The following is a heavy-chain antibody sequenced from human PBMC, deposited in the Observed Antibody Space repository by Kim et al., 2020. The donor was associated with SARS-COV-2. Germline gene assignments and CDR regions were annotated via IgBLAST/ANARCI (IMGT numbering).Heavy chain of an antibody. D-gene: IGHD3-3*01. V-gene: IGHV3-74*01. CDR2: INSDGSST. Sequence: GGSLRLSCAASGFTFSSYWMHWVRQAPGKGLVWVSRINSDGSSTSYADSVKGRFTISRDNAKNTLYLQMNSLRAEDTAVYYCARESSSFGITIFGVVTHTTDAFDIWGQGTMVTVSS. CDR3: ARESSSFGITIFGVVTHTTDAFDI. J-gene: IGHJ3*02. CDR1: GFTFSSYW.